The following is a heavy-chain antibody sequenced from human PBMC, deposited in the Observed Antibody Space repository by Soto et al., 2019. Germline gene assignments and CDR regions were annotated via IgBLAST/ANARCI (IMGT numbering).Heavy chain of an antibody. CDR2: IDESGDS. D-gene: IGHD1-1*01. CDR1: GGPIRIISHY. V-gene: IGHV4-39*02. J-gene: IGHJ4*02. CDR3: AREGGYVDY. Sequence: SETLSLTCTVSGGPIRIISHYWGWIRQSPGTGLEWIGSIDESGDSYYNPSLKSRVTIFVDTSKNQFSLKLISVTGADSAIYYCAREGGYVDYWGQGTLVTVSS.